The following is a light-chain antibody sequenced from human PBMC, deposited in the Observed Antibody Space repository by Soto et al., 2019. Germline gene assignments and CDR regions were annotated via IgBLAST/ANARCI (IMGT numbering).Light chain of an antibody. V-gene: IGKV3-20*01. J-gene: IGKJ4*01. Sequence: EIVLTQSPGTLSLSPGERATLSCRASQSVSSSYLAWYQQKPGQAPRLLIYGASSRATGIPDRFSGSGSGTDFTLTISRLEPEDFAVYYCQQYGSSHNVGGGTKVEIK. CDR2: GAS. CDR1: QSVSSSY. CDR3: QQYGSSHN.